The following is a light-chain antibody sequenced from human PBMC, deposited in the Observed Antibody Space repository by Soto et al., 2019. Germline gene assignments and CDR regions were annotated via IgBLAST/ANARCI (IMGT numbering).Light chain of an antibody. J-gene: IGLJ2*01. CDR2: EVN. Sequence: QSALTQPPSASGSPGQSVTISCAGTSSDVGGSRYVSWYQQHPGKAPKLMIHEVNRRPSGVPDRFSGSKSGNTASLTVSGLQPEDEAVYYCSSHAGSNTLIFGGGTKVTVL. V-gene: IGLV2-8*01. CDR3: SSHAGSNTLI. CDR1: SSDVGGSRY.